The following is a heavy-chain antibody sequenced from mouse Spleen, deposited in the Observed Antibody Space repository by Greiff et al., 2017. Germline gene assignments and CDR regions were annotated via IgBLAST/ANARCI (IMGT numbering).Heavy chain of an antibody. J-gene: IGHJ2*01. D-gene: IGHD1-1*01. CDR2: ISSGGSYT. Sequence: DVKLVESGGGLVKPGGSLKLSCAASGFTFSSYAMSWVRQTPEKRLEWVATISSGGSYTYYPDSVKGRFTISRDNAKNTLYLQMSSLRSEDTAMYYCARQGTTVVAPYYFDYWGQGTTLTVSS. V-gene: IGHV5-9-3*01. CDR3: ARQGTTVVAPYYFDY. CDR1: GFTFSSYA.